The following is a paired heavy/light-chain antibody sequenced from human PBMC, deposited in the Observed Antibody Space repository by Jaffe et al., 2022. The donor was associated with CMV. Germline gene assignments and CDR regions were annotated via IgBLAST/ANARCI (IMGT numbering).Light chain of an antibody. Sequence: DVVMTQSPLSLPVTLGQPASISCRSSQSIVYSDGNIYLVWFHQRPGQSPRRLIYTISNRGSGVPDRFSGSGSGTDFTLTISRVEAEDVGVYYCMQGTHWPWTFGQGTRVEI. CDR3: MQGTHWPWT. CDR1: QSIVYSDGNIY. J-gene: IGKJ1*01. V-gene: IGKV2-30*01. CDR2: TIS.
Heavy chain of an antibody. CDR3: VRDPRFFEY. J-gene: IGHJ1*01. V-gene: IGHV3-7*01. D-gene: IGHD3-10*01. CDR1: GFTLSSHW. CDR2: INQGGGET. Sequence: EVQLVESGGGLVQPGGSLRLSCVGSGFTLSSHWMSWVRQAPGKALEWVADINQGGGETHYVDSVKGRFTISRDNAKNSLYLQMNSLRVDDTGVYYCVRDPRFFEYWGQGTLVSVSS.